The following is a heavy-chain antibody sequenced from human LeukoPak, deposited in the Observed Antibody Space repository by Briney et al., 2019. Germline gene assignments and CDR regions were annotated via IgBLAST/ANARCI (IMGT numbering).Heavy chain of an antibody. CDR1: GGSISSYY. CDR3: ARGGSGISNAFDI. V-gene: IGHV4-59*01. CDR2: IYYSGST. J-gene: IGHJ3*02. D-gene: IGHD3-10*01. Sequence: SETLSLTCTVSGGSISSYYWSWIWQPPGKGLEWIGYIYYSGSTNYNPSLKSRVTMSVDASKNQFSLKLRSVTAADTAVYYCARGGSGISNAFDIWGQGTMVTVSS.